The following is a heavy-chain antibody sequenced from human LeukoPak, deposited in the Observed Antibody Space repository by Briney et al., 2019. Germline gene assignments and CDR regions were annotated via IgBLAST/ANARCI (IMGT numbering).Heavy chain of an antibody. J-gene: IGHJ4*02. V-gene: IGHV1-18*01. D-gene: IGHD2-15*01. Sequence: ASVKVSRKASGYTFTSYGISWVRQAPGQGLEWMGWISAYNGNTNYAQKLQGRVTMTTDTSTSTAYMELRSLRSDDTAVYYCARGGYCSGGSCLLDFDYWGQGTLVTVSS. CDR3: ARGGYCSGGSCLLDFDY. CDR1: GYTFTSYG. CDR2: ISAYNGNT.